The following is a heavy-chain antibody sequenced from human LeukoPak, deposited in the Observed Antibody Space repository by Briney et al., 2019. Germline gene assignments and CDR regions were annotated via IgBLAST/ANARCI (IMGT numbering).Heavy chain of an antibody. Sequence: GGSLRLSCAASGFTFSSYAMSWVRQAPGKGLEWVSFISGTGVTYYADFVKGRFTISRVNSKNTLFLQMDSLRAGDMAIYYCVKDGWDYWGQGTLVTVSS. V-gene: IGHV3-23*01. D-gene: IGHD2-2*03. CDR3: VKDGWDY. J-gene: IGHJ4*02. CDR2: ISGTGVT. CDR1: GFTFSSYA.